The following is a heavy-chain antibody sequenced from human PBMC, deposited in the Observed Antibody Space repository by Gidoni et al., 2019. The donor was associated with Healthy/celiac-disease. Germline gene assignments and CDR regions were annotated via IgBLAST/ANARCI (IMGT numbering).Heavy chain of an antibody. J-gene: IGHJ5*02. D-gene: IGHD2-15*01. V-gene: IGHV4-34*01. CDR3: ARTGIVGVVAATSWFDP. CDR2: INHSGNT. CDR1: GGSFSGYY. Sequence: QVQLQQWGAGLLKPSETLSLTCAVYGGSFSGYYWSWIRQPPGKGLAWIGEINHSGNTNSNPSRKIRVTISVDTSKNQFSLKLSSVTAADTAVYYCARTGIVGVVAATSWFDPWGQGTLVTVSS.